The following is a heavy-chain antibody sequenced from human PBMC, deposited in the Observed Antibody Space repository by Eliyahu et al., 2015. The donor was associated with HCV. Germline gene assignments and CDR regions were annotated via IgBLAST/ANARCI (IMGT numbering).Heavy chain of an antibody. CDR3: ARHLGSGSYYQDR. D-gene: IGHD3-10*01. CDR1: GYSFPSYW. J-gene: IGHJ5*02. Sequence: EVQLVQSGAEVKKPGEXLKIXCKGSGYSFPSYWIGWVRQMPGKGXEWMGIIYPGDSDTRYSPXFQGQVTISADKSISTAYLQWSSLKASDTAMYYCARHLGSGSYYQDRWGQGTLVTVSS. V-gene: IGHV5-51*01. CDR2: IYPGDSDT.